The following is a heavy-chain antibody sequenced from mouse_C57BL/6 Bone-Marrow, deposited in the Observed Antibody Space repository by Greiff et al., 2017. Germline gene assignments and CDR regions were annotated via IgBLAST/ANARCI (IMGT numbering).Heavy chain of an antibody. CDR2: IYPTSGST. D-gene: IGHD2-10*02. J-gene: IGHJ2*01. V-gene: IGHV1-55*01. CDR1: GYTFTSYW. CDR3: ARAGPHGRSMDY. Sequence: VQLQQPGAELVKPGASVKMSCKASGYTFTSYWITWVKQRTGQGLEWIGDIYPTSGSTNYNEKFKGKAILTVDPSSTTAYMQLSSLTSEDSAVFYCARAGPHGRSMDYWGQGTTLTVSS.